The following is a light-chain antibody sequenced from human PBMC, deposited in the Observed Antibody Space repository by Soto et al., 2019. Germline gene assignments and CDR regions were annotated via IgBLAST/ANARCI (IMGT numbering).Light chain of an antibody. CDR3: QQSYSTLTWT. CDR1: QGVSTY. Sequence: DIQLTQSPSFLSASVGDRVTITCRASQGVSTYLAWYQQKPGKAPKLLIYVASTLQGGVPSRFSGSGSGTDFTLTISSLQPEDFATYYCQQSYSTLTWTFGQGTKVDIK. J-gene: IGKJ1*01. CDR2: VAS. V-gene: IGKV1-39*01.